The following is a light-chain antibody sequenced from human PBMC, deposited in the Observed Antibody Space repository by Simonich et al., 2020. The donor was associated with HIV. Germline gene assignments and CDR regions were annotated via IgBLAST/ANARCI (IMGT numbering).Light chain of an antibody. Sequence: EIVMTQSPVTLSVSPGERATLSCRASQSVNSNLAWYQQKPGQAPRLLIYGASTRATGIPARFSGSGSGTQLTLTISSMQSEDFAVYYCQQYNNWPPATFGGGTKVDIK. J-gene: IGKJ4*01. CDR3: QQYNNWPPAT. CDR2: GAS. CDR1: QSVNSN. V-gene: IGKV3-15*01.